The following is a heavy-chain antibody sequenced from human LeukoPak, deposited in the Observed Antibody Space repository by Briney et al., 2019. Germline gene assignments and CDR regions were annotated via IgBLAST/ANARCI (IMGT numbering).Heavy chain of an antibody. J-gene: IGHJ4*02. CDR3: ARDPRGITALVDYFDY. Sequence: GGSLRLSCAASGFTFSDYYMSWIRQAPGKGLEWVSYISSSGSTIYYADSVKGRFTISRDNAKNSLYLQMSSLRAEDTAVYYCARDPRGITALVDYFDYWGQGTLVTVSS. V-gene: IGHV3-11*01. D-gene: IGHD5-18*01. CDR1: GFTFSDYY. CDR2: ISSSGSTI.